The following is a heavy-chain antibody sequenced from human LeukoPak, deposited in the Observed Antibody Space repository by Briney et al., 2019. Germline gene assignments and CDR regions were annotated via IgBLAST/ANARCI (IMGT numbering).Heavy chain of an antibody. CDR3: ARARGDGYNAVGY. CDR2: ISGSGGST. Sequence: PGGSLRLSCAASGSTFSSYAMSWVRQAPGKGLEWVSAISGSGGSTYYADSVKGRFTISRDNSKNTLYLQMNSLRAEDTAVYYCARARGDGYNAVGYWGQGTLVTVSS. CDR1: GSTFSSYA. J-gene: IGHJ4*02. V-gene: IGHV3-23*01. D-gene: IGHD5-24*01.